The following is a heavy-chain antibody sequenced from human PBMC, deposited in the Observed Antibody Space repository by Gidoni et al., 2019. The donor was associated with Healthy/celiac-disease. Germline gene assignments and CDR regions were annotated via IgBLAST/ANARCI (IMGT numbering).Heavy chain of an antibody. Sequence: EVQLVESGGGLVQPGWSLRPSCAASGFTFADYATDWARQAPGKGLEWVSGISWNSGSIGYADSVKGRFTISRDNAKNSLYLQMNSLRAEDTALYYCAKDMRAYYYYGMDVWGQGTTVTVSS. CDR3: AKDMRAYYYYGMDV. CDR1: GFTFADYA. J-gene: IGHJ6*02. V-gene: IGHV3-9*01. CDR2: ISWNSGSI.